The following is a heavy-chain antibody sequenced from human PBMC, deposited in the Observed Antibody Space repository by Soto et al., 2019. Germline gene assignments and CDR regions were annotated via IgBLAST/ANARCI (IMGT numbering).Heavy chain of an antibody. CDR3: ARVGQLFPDLDL. CDR1: GTSFRNSY. Sequence: QVQLQQWGAGLLKPSETLSLSCSVYGTSFRNSYWSWIRQAPGKGLEWLGEINHTGSTNYNPSLKSRVTISVDASKKEFSLKLRSVTAADTAVYYCARVGQLFPDLDLWGRGTLVSVSS. CDR2: INHTGST. J-gene: IGHJ2*01. V-gene: IGHV4-34*01. D-gene: IGHD3-10*01.